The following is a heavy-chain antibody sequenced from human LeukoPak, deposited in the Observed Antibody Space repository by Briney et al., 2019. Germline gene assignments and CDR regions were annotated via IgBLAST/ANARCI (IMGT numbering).Heavy chain of an antibody. V-gene: IGHV1-8*02. D-gene: IGHD1-26*01. CDR1: GYTFTSYA. CDR2: MNPNSGNT. J-gene: IGHJ6*02. CDR3: ARELSGSYHYYYYGMDV. Sequence: ASVKVSCKASGYTFTSYAMNWVRQATGQGLEWMGWMNPNSGNTGYAQKFQGRVTMTRNTSISTAYMELSSLRSEDTAVYYCARELSGSYHYYYYGMDVWGQGTTVTVSS.